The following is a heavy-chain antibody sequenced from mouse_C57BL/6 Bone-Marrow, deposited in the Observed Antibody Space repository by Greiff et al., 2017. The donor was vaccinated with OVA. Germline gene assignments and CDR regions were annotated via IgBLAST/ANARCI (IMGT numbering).Heavy chain of an antibody. D-gene: IGHD3-2*02. CDR3: VTAAQAPWFAY. CDR1: GFSFNTYA. J-gene: IGHJ3*01. Sequence: EVQVVESGGGLVQPKGSLKLSCAASGFSFNTYAMNWVRQAPGKGLEWVARIRSKSNNYATYYADSVKDRFTISRDDSESMLYLQMNNLKTEDTAMYYCVTAAQAPWFAYWGQGTLVTVSA. V-gene: IGHV10-1*01. CDR2: IRSKSNNYAT.